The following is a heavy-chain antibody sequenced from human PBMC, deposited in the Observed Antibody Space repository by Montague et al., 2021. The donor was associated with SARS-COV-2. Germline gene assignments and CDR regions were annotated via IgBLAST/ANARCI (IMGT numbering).Heavy chain of an antibody. J-gene: IGHJ4*02. CDR1: GDSISSSAYD. Sequence: TLSLTCTVSGDSISSSAYDWSWIRQHPGKGLEWIGYIYYTGSSYYNPTLRSRLTISVDTSKNQFSLKLNSVTAAETAVYYCARWGRAYCSGGSCYFVFDYWGQGTLVTVSS. V-gene: IGHV4-31*03. CDR3: ARWGRAYCSGGSCYFVFDY. CDR2: IYYTGSS. D-gene: IGHD2-15*01.